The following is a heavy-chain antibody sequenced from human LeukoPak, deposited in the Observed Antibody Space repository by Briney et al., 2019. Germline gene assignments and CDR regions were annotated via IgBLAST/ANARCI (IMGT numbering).Heavy chain of an antibody. D-gene: IGHD3-10*01. Sequence: SETLSLTCAVSGGSISSGGYSWSWIRQPPGEGLEWIGYIYHSGSTYYNPSLKSRVTISVDTSKNQFSLKLSSVTAADTAVYYCARRAISGYRPFVYWGQGTLVTVSS. CDR2: IYHSGST. J-gene: IGHJ4*02. CDR1: GGSISSGGYS. CDR3: ARRAISGYRPFVY. V-gene: IGHV4-30-2*01.